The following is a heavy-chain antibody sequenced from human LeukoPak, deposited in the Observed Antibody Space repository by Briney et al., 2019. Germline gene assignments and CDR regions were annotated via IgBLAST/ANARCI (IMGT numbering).Heavy chain of an antibody. CDR2: ISSSSSTI. D-gene: IGHD3-22*01. CDR1: GFTFSSYS. Sequence: PGGSLRLSCAASGFTFSSYSMNWVRQAPGKGLEWVSYISSSSSTIYYADSVKGRFTISRDNAKNSLYLQMNGLRAEDTAVYYCARDLTFAYYYDSSGYWGQGTLVTVSS. V-gene: IGHV3-48*04. J-gene: IGHJ4*02. CDR3: ARDLTFAYYYDSSGY.